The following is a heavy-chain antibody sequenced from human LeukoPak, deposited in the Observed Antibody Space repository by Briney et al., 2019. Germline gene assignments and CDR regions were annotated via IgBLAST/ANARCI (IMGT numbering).Heavy chain of an antibody. CDR1: GGSISSGDYY. CDR3: ARDRRFGEFRQ. CDR2: IYYSGST. D-gene: IGHD3-10*01. J-gene: IGHJ4*02. Sequence: PSQTLSLTCTVSGGSISSGDYYWSWIRQPPGKCLEWLRYIYYSGSTYYNPSLKSRFTISVDTSKNQLSLKLSSVTAAATAVYYCARDRRFGEFRQWGQGTLVTVSS. V-gene: IGHV4-30-4*01.